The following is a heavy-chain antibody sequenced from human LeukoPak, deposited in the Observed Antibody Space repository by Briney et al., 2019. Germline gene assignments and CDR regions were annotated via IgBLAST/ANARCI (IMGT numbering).Heavy chain of an antibody. CDR1: GFTFSGSA. Sequence: PGGSLRLSCAASGFTFSGSAMHWVRQASGKGLEWVGRIRSKANSYATAYAASVKGRFTISRDDSKNTAYLQINSLRAEDTAVYYCAKDRRWFGESPSIRSSYYMDVWGKGTTVTISS. D-gene: IGHD3-10*01. V-gene: IGHV3-73*01. CDR3: AKDRRWFGESPSIRSSYYMDV. J-gene: IGHJ6*03. CDR2: IRSKANSYAT.